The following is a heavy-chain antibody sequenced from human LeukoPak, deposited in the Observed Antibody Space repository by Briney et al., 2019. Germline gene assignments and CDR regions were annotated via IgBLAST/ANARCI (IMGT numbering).Heavy chain of an antibody. CDR1: GDSISSSSYY. CDR3: ARLIRVIQGLDY. J-gene: IGHJ4*02. V-gene: IGHV4-39*01. D-gene: IGHD3-10*01. CDR2: IYYSGST. Sequence: SGTLSLTCTVSGDSISSSSYYWGWIRQPPGKGLEWIGSIYYSGSTYYNPSLKSRVTISVDTSKNQFSLKLSSVTAADTAVYYCARLIRVIQGLDYWGQGTLVTVSS.